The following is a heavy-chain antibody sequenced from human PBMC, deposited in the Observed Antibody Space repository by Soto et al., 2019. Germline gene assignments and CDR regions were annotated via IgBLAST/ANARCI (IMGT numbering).Heavy chain of an antibody. CDR3: ARDDSDYGDYSIWFDP. V-gene: IGHV1-8*01. D-gene: IGHD4-17*01. CDR1: GYTFTSYD. Sequence: QVQLVQSGAEVKKPGASVKVSCKASGYTFTSYDINWVRQATGQGLEWMGWMNPNSGNTGYAQKFQGRVTMTRNTSISIAYMELSCLRSVDTAVYYCARDDSDYGDYSIWFDPWVQGTLVTVSS. J-gene: IGHJ5*02. CDR2: MNPNSGNT.